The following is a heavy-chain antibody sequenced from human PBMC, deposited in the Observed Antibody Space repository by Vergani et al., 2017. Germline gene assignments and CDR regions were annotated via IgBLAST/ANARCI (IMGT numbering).Heavy chain of an antibody. CDR1: GGTFSSYA. J-gene: IGHJ3*02. V-gene: IGHV1-69*11. CDR3: ATMGITMVRGVINDAFDI. CDR2: IIPILGTA. Sequence: QVQLVQSGAEVKKPGSSVKVSCKASGGTFSSYAISWVRQAPGQGLEWMGRIIPILGTANYAQKFQGRVTITADESTSTAYMELSSLRSEDTAVYYCATMGITMVRGVINDAFDIWGQGTMVTVSS. D-gene: IGHD3-10*01.